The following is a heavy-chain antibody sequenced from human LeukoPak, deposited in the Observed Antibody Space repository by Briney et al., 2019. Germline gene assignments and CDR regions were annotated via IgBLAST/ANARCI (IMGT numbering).Heavy chain of an antibody. CDR1: GGSISSGGYY. D-gene: IGHD6-13*01. CDR2: IYYSGSI. CDR3: ARGTIAAAGTAGGMDV. J-gene: IGHJ6*04. V-gene: IGHV4-31*03. Sequence: TSETLSLTCTVSGGSISSGGYYWSWIRQHPGKGLEWIGYIYYSGSIYYNPSLKSRVTMSVDTSKNQFSLKLSSVTAVDTAVYYCARGTIAAAGTAGGMDVWGKGTTVTVSS.